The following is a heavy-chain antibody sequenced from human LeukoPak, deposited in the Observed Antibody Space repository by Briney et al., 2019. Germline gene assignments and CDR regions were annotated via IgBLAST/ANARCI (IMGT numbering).Heavy chain of an antibody. CDR2: IWYDGSNK. CDR1: GFTFSSYG. CDR3: ARIDTYYYDSSGYYSAFDI. Sequence: PGGSLRLSCAASGFTFSSYGMHWVRQAPGKGLEWVAVIWYDGSNKYYADSVKGRFTISRDNAKNSLYLQMNSLRAEDTALYYCARIDTYYYDSSGYYSAFDIWGQGTIVTVSS. J-gene: IGHJ3*02. V-gene: IGHV3-33*01. D-gene: IGHD3-22*01.